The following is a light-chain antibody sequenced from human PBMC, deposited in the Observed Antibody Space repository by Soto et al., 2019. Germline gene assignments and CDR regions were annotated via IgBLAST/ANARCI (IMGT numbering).Light chain of an antibody. CDR2: GAS. Sequence: IVLTQSTDTLSLSPGERATLSCRASQSVSSSYLAWYQQKPGQAPRLLIYGASTRATGIPARFSGSGSGTEFTLTISSLQSEDFAVYYCQQYNNWPQTFGQGTKVDIK. CDR3: QQYNNWPQT. CDR1: QSVSSSY. V-gene: IGKV3-15*01. J-gene: IGKJ1*01.